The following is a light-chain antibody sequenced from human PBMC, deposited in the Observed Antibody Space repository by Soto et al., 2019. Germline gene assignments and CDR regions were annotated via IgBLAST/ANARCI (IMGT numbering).Light chain of an antibody. V-gene: IGLV4-69*01. CDR3: QTWGTGIHEVV. J-gene: IGLJ2*01. Sequence: QPVLTQSPSASASLGASVKLTCTLSSGHSSYAIAWHQQQPEKGPRYLMKLNSDGSHNKGDGIPDRFSGSSSGAERYLTISSLQSEDEAGYYCQTWGTGIHEVVFGGGTQLTVL. CDR2: LNSDGSH. CDR1: SGHSSYA.